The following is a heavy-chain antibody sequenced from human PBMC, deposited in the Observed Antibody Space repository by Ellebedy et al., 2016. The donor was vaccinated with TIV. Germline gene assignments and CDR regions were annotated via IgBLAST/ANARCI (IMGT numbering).Heavy chain of an antibody. V-gene: IGHV3-11*01. D-gene: IGHD4-17*01. CDR2: ISSRGNTV. CDR3: ASDDYAS. Sequence: PGGSLRLSCAASGFTFSDYYMSWIRQAPGTGLEWLSYISSRGNTVDYADSVRGRFTISRDNVKNSLYLQMNSLRSDDTAVYYCASDDYASWGQGTLVIVSS. J-gene: IGHJ4*02. CDR1: GFTFSDYY.